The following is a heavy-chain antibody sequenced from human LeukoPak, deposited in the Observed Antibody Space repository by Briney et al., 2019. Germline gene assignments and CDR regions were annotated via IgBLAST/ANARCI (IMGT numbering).Heavy chain of an antibody. CDR3: ARDGLELRGGFFAY. CDR2: IYHSGST. Sequence: SETLPLTCTVSGGSISSGGYYWSWIRLPPGKGLEWIGYIYHSGSTYYNPSLKSRVTISVDRSKNQFSLKLSSVTAADTAVYYCARDGLELRGGFFAYWGQGTLVTVSS. V-gene: IGHV4-30-2*01. J-gene: IGHJ4*02. D-gene: IGHD1-7*01. CDR1: GGSISSGGYY.